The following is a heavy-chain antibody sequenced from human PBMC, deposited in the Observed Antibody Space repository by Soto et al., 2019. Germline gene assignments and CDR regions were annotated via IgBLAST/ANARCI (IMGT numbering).Heavy chain of an antibody. CDR1: GFTFSSYG. CDR2: IWYDGSNK. D-gene: IGHD3-22*01. CDR3: ASFRHYYDSSGYGY. Sequence: GGSLRLSCAASGFTFSSYGMHWVRQAPGKGLEWVAVIWYDGSNKYYADSVKGRFTISRDNSKNTLYLQMNSLRAEDTAVYYCASFRHYYDSSGYGYWGQGTLVTVSS. V-gene: IGHV3-33*01. J-gene: IGHJ4*02.